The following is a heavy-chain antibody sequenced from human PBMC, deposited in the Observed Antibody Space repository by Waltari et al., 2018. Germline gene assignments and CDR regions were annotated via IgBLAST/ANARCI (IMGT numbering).Heavy chain of an antibody. V-gene: IGHV3-48*03. D-gene: IGHD3-3*01. CDR1: GFSFRSYE. Sequence: EVQLVESGGGLVQPGGSLRLSCSASGFSFRSYEMNWVRQAPGKGLEWISFISSSGSTIYYVDSVKGRFTISRDNAKNSLYLQMNSLRAEDTALYYCARRDDFSYGMDVWGQGTTVTVSS. CDR2: ISSSGSTI. CDR3: ARRDDFSYGMDV. J-gene: IGHJ6*02.